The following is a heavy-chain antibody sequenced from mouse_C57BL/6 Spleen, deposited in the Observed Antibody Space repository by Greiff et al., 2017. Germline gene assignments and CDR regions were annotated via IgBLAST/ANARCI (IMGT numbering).Heavy chain of an antibody. Sequence: EVKVVESGGGLVKPGGSLKLSCAASGFTFSSYAMSWVRQTPEKRLEWVATIRAGGSYTYYPDNVKGRFTISRGNAKNNQYLQMSHLKSEDTAMYDCARGGSRKEYYAMDYWGQGTSVTVSS. D-gene: IGHD1-1*01. CDR1: GFTFSSYA. CDR3: ARGGSRKEYYAMDY. V-gene: IGHV5-4*03. CDR2: IRAGGSYT. J-gene: IGHJ4*01.